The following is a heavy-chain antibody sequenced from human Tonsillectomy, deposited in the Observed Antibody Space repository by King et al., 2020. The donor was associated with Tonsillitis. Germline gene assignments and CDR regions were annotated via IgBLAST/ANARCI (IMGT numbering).Heavy chain of an antibody. CDR3: ARDDYGGKHNYGMDV. Sequence: QLQESGPGLVKPSETLSLTCTVSGGSISSYYWSWIRQPPGKGLEWIGYIYYSGSTNYNPSLKSRVTISVDTSKNQFSLKLSSVTAADTAVYYCARDDYGGKHNYGMDVWGRGTTVTVSS. D-gene: IGHD4-23*01. CDR2: IYYSGST. J-gene: IGHJ6*02. CDR1: GGSISSYY. V-gene: IGHV4-59*01.